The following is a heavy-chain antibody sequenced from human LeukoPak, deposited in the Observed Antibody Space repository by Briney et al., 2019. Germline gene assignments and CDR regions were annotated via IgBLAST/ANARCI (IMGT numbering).Heavy chain of an antibody. CDR1: GYTFTSYY. V-gene: IGHV1-46*01. CDR2: INPSGGST. CDR3: ASGGIVVVPAAHPIAFDI. Sequence: ASVKVSCKASGYTFTSYYMHWVRQAPGQGLEWMGIINPSGGSTSYAQKFQGRVTMTRDTSTSTVYMELSSLRSEDTAVYYCASGGIVVVPAAHPIAFDIWGQGTMVTVSS. J-gene: IGHJ3*02. D-gene: IGHD2-2*01.